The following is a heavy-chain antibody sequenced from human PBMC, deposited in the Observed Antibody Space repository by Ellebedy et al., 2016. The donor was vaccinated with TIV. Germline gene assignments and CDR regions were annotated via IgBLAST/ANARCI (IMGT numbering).Heavy chain of an antibody. CDR3: AVGGAGDFDH. J-gene: IGHJ4*02. CDR2: VYHSGDT. V-gene: IGHV4-59*01. D-gene: IGHD4/OR15-4a*01. CDR1: GGSISMYY. Sequence: SETLSLXXNVSGGSISMYYWSWIRQRPGKGLEWIGRVYHSGDTSYNPSLRSRVSISVETSKIHFSLRLTSVTAADTAVYYCAVGGAGDFDHWGQGILVTVSS.